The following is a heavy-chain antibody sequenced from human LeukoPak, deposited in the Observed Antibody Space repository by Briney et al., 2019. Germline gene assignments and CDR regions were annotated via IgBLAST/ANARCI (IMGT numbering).Heavy chain of an antibody. J-gene: IGHJ5*02. CDR2: ISAYNGNT. D-gene: IGHD6-13*01. Sequence: AASVKVSCKASGYTFTSYDINWVRQATGQGLEWMGWISAYNGNTNYAQKLQGRVTMTTDTSTSTAYMELRSLRSDDTAVYYCAREGYSSSYINWFDPWGQGTLVTVSS. V-gene: IGHV1-18*01. CDR3: AREGYSSSYINWFDP. CDR1: GYTFTSYD.